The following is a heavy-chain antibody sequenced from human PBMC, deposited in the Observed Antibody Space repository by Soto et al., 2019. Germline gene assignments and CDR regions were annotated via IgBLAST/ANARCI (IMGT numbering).Heavy chain of an antibody. CDR3: ARDWFGVDY. CDR1: GYTFTSYG. D-gene: IGHD3-16*01. J-gene: IGHJ4*02. CDR2: INAYNGNT. Sequence: EASVKVSCKASGYTFTSYGISWVRQAPGQGLEWMGWINAYNGNTNYAQNLQGRLTMTTDTSTSTAYMELRSLRSDDTAVYYCARDWFGVDYWGQGTLVTVSS. V-gene: IGHV1-18*01.